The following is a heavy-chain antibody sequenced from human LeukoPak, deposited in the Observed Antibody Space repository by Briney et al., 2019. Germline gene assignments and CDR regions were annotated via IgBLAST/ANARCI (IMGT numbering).Heavy chain of an antibody. D-gene: IGHD3-10*01. CDR2: IDGDGSST. V-gene: IGHV3-74*01. CDR3: ARENYYGSGSSYYYSYGLDV. J-gene: IGHJ6*02. CDR1: GFTFSNYW. Sequence: GGSLRLSCAASGFTFSNYWMHWVRQAPGKGLVWVSRIDGDGSSTNYADSVKGRFTISRDNAKNTLYLQMNSLRAEDTAVYYCARENYYGSGSSYYYSYGLDVWGQGTTVTVSS.